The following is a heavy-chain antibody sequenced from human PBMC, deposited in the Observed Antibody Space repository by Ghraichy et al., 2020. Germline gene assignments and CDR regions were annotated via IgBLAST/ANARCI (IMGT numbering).Heavy chain of an antibody. CDR2: IIPIFGTA. V-gene: IGHV1-69*13. J-gene: IGHJ6*02. D-gene: IGHD3-22*01. Sequence: SVKVSCKASGGTFSSYAISWVRQALGQGLEWMGGIIPIFGTANYAQKFQGRVTITADESTSTAYMELSSLRSEDTAVYYCARFNYYDSSGSRGRHDYYYGMDVWGQGTTVTVSS. CDR1: GGTFSSYA. CDR3: ARFNYYDSSGSRGRHDYYYGMDV.